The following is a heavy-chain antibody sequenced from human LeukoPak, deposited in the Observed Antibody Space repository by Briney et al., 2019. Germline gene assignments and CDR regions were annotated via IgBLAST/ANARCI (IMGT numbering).Heavy chain of an antibody. D-gene: IGHD6-13*01. CDR1: GFTFSYYS. V-gene: IGHV3-21*01. CDR3: ARDRAAAAGIHAFDI. CDR2: ISSSSSYI. Sequence: GGSLRLSCAASGFTFSYYSMNWVRQAPGKGLEWVSSISSSSSYIYYADSVKGRFTISRDNAKNSLYLQMNSLRAEDTAVYYCARDRAAAAGIHAFDIWGQGTMVTVSS. J-gene: IGHJ3*02.